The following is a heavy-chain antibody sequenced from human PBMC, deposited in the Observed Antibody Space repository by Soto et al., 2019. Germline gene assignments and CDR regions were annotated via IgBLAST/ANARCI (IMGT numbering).Heavy chain of an antibody. CDR3: VRDMTGGRGALAVNVPGYYYAMDV. D-gene: IGHD6-19*01. V-gene: IGHV3-9*01. CDR2: ISWNSDYI. J-gene: IGHJ6*02. CDR1: GFTFDDYA. Sequence: EVQLVESGGGLVQPGRSLRLSCVASGFTFDDYAMHWVRQAPGKGLEWVSVISWNSDYIGYSDSVMGRFTISRDNAKNSLSLQMNSLGTEDTALYYCVRDMTGGRGALAVNVPGYYYAMDVCGQGTTVTVSS.